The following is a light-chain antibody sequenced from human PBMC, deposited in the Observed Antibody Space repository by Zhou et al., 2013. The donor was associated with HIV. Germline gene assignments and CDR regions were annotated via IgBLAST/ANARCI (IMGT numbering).Light chain of an antibody. CDR1: SSDVGGYNY. CDR2: EVT. CDR3: GSYAGSSNWI. Sequence: QSALTQPPSASGSPGQSVTISCTGTSSDVGGYNYVSWYQQHPGKAPKIMIYEVTKRPSGVPDRFSGSKSGNTASLTVSGLQAEDEAEYYCGSYAGSSNWIFGGGTKLTVL. V-gene: IGLV2-8*01. J-gene: IGLJ2*01.